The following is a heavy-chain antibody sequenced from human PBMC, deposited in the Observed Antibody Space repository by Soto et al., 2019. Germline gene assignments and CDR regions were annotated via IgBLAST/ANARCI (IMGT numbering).Heavy chain of an antibody. CDR3: TTSGPGSYSRYYYYGMAV. CDR1: GFTFSNAW. V-gene: IGHV3-15*01. Sequence: TGGSMRLSCAAAGFTFSNAWMSWVRQAPGRGLEWVGRIKSKTDGGTTDYAAPVKGRFTISRDDSKNTLYLQMNSLKTEDTAVYYCTTSGPGSYSRYYYYGMAVWGQGTTVTVSS. CDR2: IKSKTDGGTT. J-gene: IGHJ6*02. D-gene: IGHD3-10*01.